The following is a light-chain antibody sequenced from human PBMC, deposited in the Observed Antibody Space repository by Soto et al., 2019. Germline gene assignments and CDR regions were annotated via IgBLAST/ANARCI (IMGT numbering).Light chain of an antibody. CDR3: RQRSNWPIT. Sequence: EIVLTQSPATLSLSPGARAPLSCRASQSVSSYLAWYQQKPGQAPRLLIYDASNRATGIPARFSGSGSGTDFTLTIGSLEPEDFAVYYCRQRSNWPITFGQGTRLEIK. CDR2: DAS. J-gene: IGKJ5*01. CDR1: QSVSSY. V-gene: IGKV3-11*01.